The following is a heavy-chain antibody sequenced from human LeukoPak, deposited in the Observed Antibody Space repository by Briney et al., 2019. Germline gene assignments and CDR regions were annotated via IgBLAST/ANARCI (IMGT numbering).Heavy chain of an antibody. CDR3: ARGGSTYYYGSGSYALPFDY. CDR1: GGTFSSYA. Sequence: GSSVKVSCKASGGTFSSYAISWVRQAPGQGLEWMGRIIPILGIANYAQKFQGRVTITADKSTSTAYMELSSLRSEDTAVYYRARGGSTYYYGSGSYALPFDYWGQGTLVTVSS. V-gene: IGHV1-69*04. D-gene: IGHD3-10*01. CDR2: IIPILGIA. J-gene: IGHJ4*02.